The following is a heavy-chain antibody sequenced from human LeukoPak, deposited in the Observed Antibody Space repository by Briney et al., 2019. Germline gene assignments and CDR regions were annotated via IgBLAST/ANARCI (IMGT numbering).Heavy chain of an antibody. CDR2: ISYDGSNK. V-gene: IGHV3-30-3*01. J-gene: IGHJ4*02. Sequence: GGSLRLSCAASGFTFSSYWMHWVRQAPGKGLEWVAVISYDGSNKYYADSVKGRFTISRDNSKNTLYLQMNSLRAEDTAVYYCARDPTAAYSNYDSFDYWGQGTLVTVSS. D-gene: IGHD4-11*01. CDR3: ARDPTAAYSNYDSFDY. CDR1: GFTFSSYW.